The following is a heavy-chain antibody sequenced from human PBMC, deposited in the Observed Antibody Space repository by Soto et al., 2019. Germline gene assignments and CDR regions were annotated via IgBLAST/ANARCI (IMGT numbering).Heavy chain of an antibody. CDR1: GYTFTSYY. V-gene: IGHV1-46*01. Sequence: ASVKVSCKASGYTFTSYYMNWVRQAPGQGLEWMGIINPSGGYTTYAQKILGRDTMTRDTSTSTVYMELSSLRFDYSAVYYCAREMVMAFDYWGQGTLVTVSS. D-gene: IGHD2-21*01. CDR2: INPSGGYT. J-gene: IGHJ4*02. CDR3: AREMVMAFDY.